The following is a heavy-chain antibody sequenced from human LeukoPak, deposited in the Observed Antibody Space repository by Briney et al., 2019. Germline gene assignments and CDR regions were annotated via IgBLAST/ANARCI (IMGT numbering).Heavy chain of an antibody. J-gene: IGHJ5*02. CDR3: ARRCSSTSCYGGWFDP. D-gene: IGHD2-2*01. CDR2: INHGGST. Sequence: PSETLSLTCAVYGGSFSGYYWSWIRQPPGKGLEWIGEINHGGSTNYNPSLKSRVTISVDTSKNQFSLKLSSVTAADTAVYYCARRCSSTSCYGGWFDPWGQGTLVTVSS. CDR1: GGSFSGYY. V-gene: IGHV4-34*01.